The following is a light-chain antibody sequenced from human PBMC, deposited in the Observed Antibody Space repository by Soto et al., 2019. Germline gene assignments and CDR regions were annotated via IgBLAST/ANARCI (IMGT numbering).Light chain of an antibody. CDR2: GVS. J-gene: IGLJ3*02. Sequence: QSALTQPASVSGSPGQSITLSCTGTSSDVGDYNYVSWYQQHPGKAPKLMIYGVSNRPSGVSNRFSGSKSGNTASLTIFGLQAEDEADYYCSSYTSSNTVVFGGGTKVTVL. CDR3: SSYTSSNTVV. CDR1: SSDVGDYNY. V-gene: IGLV2-14*03.